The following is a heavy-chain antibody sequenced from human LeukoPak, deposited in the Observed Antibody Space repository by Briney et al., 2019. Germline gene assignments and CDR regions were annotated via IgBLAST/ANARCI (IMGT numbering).Heavy chain of an antibody. CDR3: AKELTLLDYGRGYYYYGLDV. CDR2: ISYDGSNK. V-gene: IGHV3-30-3*01. Sequence: GGSLRLSCAASGFTFSSYAMHWVRQAPGKELEWVAVISYDGSNKYYADSVKGRFTISRDNSKNTLYLQMNSLSADDTAVYHCAKELTLLDYGRGYYYYGLDVWGQGTTLTVSS. J-gene: IGHJ6*02. CDR1: GFTFSSYA. D-gene: IGHD4-17*01.